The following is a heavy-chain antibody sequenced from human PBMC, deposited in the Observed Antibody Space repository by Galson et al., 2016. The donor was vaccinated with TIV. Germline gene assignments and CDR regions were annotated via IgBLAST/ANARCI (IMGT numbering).Heavy chain of an antibody. J-gene: IGHJ4*02. V-gene: IGHV1-18*01. Sequence: SVKVSCKASGYSFSTYGITWVRQAPGQGLQWMGWISGHSGQRKFAEKFQGRVSITAHTSTSTAYMELRSLKADDTAVYYCARDEMDDDSSGYMDDWGQGTLVIVSS. CDR3: ARDEMDDDSSGYMDD. CDR2: ISGHSGQR. D-gene: IGHD3-22*01. CDR1: GYSFSTYG.